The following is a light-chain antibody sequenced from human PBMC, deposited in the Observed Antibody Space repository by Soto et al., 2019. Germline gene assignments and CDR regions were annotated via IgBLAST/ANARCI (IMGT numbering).Light chain of an antibody. V-gene: IGKV3-15*01. CDR1: QSVSSN. CDR2: GAS. J-gene: IGKJ1*01. Sequence: EIVMTQSPATLSVSPGERATLSCRASQSVSSNLAWYQQKPSQAPRLLIYGASTRAPGIPARFSGSGSGTEFPLTLSSLQSEDFAVYYCQQYNNWPQTFGQGTKVDI. CDR3: QQYNNWPQT.